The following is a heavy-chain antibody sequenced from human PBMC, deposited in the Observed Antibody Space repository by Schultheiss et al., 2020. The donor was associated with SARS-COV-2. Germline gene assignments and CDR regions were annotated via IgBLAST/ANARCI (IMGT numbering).Heavy chain of an antibody. CDR3: AREKEQWLVRGWYFDL. D-gene: IGHD6-19*01. V-gene: IGHV3-66*03. CDR1: GFTVSSNY. Sequence: GESLKISCAASGFTVSSNYMSWVRQAPGKGLEWVSVIYTCGSTHYADSVKGRFTISRDNSKNTLFLQMNSLRAEDTAVYYCAREKEQWLVRGWYFDLWGRGTLVTVSS. J-gene: IGHJ2*01. CDR2: IYTCGST.